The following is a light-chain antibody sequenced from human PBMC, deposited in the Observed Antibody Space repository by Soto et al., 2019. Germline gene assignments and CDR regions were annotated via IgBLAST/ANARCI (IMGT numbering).Light chain of an antibody. CDR3: QQHDRYPVI. CDR1: QGISSD. J-gene: IGKJ5*01. V-gene: IGKV1-9*01. CDR2: SAS. Sequence: IQLTQSPSSLSASVGDRVTITCRASQGISSDLAWNQQKPGKAPKLLIYSASTLQNGVPSRFSGSGSGTDFALTISGLQPADFATYYSQQHDRYPVIFGQVTRLEI.